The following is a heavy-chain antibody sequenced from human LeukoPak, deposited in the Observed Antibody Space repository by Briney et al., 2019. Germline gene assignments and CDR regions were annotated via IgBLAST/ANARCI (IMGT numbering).Heavy chain of an antibody. V-gene: IGHV5-51*01. CDR3: AKQGGESSAWQTIDN. D-gene: IGHD1-14*01. CDR2: INPGDSNI. J-gene: IGHJ4*02. CDR1: GYSFTSHW. Sequence: GESLKISCQGSGYSFTSHWIGWVRQSPGKGLELMGIINPGDSNIRYSPSFQGQVTISVDKSISTAYLQWSSLKASDTAMYYCAKQGGESSAWQTIDNWGQGTLVTVSS.